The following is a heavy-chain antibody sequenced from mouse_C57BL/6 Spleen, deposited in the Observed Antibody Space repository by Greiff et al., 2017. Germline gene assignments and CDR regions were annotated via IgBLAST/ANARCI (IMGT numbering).Heavy chain of an antibody. J-gene: IGHJ3*01. CDR1: GYTFTDYN. CDR3: VYYGYATWFAD. V-gene: IGHV1-22*01. CDR2: INPNNGGT. D-gene: IGHD2-2*01. Sequence: EVQLQQSGPELVKPGASVKMSCKASGYTFTDYNMHWVKQSHGKSLEWIGYINPNNGGTSYNQKFKGKATLTVNKSSSTAYMELRSLTSEDSAVYYCVYYGYATWFADWGQGTLVTVSA.